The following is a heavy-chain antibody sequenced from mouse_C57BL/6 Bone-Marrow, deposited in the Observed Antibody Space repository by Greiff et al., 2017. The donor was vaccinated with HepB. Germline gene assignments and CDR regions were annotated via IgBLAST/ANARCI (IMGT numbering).Heavy chain of an antibody. CDR2: IYPRSGNT. CDR3: ARGLGGYYFDY. J-gene: IGHJ2*01. V-gene: IGHV1-81*01. D-gene: IGHD3-3*01. Sequence: QVQLQLSGAELARPGASVKLSCKASGYTFTSYGISWVKQRTGQGLEWIGEIYPRSGNTYYNEKFKGKATLTADKSSSTAYMELRSLTSEDSAVYFCARGLGGYYFDYWGQGTTLTVSS. CDR1: GYTFTSYG.